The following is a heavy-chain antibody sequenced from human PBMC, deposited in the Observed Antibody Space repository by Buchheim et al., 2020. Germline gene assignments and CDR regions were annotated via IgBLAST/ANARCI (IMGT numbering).Heavy chain of an antibody. V-gene: IGHV5-51*01. Sequence: EVQLVQSGAEVKKPGESLKISCNGSGYTFTEYWIGRVRQMPGKGLEWMGMIFPRDSDMRWSPSFQGQVTISADKSVSSAYLQWSSLKASDSAMYYCVRGSGYCTNTRCYLFDYWGQGTL. D-gene: IGHD2-2*01. CDR1: GYTFTEYW. CDR3: VRGSGYCTNTRCYLFDY. CDR2: IFPRDSDM. J-gene: IGHJ4*02.